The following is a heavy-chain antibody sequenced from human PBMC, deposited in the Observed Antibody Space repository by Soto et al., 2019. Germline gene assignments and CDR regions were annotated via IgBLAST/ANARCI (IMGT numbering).Heavy chain of an antibody. CDR1: GFTFSSYG. V-gene: IGHV3-30*18. Sequence: QVQLVESGGGVVQPGRSLRLSCAASGFTFSSYGMHWVRQAPGKGLEWVAVISYDGSNKYYADSVKGRFTISRDNSKNTLYLKMNSLRAEDTAVYYCAKGGWYFDLWGRGTLVTVSS. CDR2: ISYDGSNK. CDR3: AKGGWYFDL. J-gene: IGHJ2*01.